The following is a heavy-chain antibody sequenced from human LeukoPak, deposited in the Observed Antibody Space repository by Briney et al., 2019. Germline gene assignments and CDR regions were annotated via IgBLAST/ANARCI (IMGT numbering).Heavy chain of an antibody. J-gene: IGHJ6*02. Sequence: ASVKVSCKTSGYTFSGYAMHWVRQAPGQRLEWMGWINAGNGNTKYSQKFQGRVTITRDTSASTAYMELSSLRSEDTAVYYCARVYCSSTSCLGGYYGMDVWGQGTTVTVSS. CDR1: GYTFSGYA. CDR2: INAGNGNT. V-gene: IGHV1-3*01. D-gene: IGHD2-2*01. CDR3: ARVYCSSTSCLGGYYGMDV.